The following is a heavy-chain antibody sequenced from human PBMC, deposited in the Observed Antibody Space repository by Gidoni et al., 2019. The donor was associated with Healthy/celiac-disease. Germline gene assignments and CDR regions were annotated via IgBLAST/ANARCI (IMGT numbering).Heavy chain of an antibody. J-gene: IGHJ5*02. CDR1: GGSISSSSYY. Sequence: QLQLQESGPGLVKPSATLSLTCTVSGGSISSSSYYWGWIRQPPGKGLEWIGSIYYSGGTYYNPSLKSRATISVDTSKNQCSLKLSSVTAADTAVYYCAVPAAIATWSFDPWGQGTLVTVSS. D-gene: IGHD2-2*01. CDR3: AVPAAIATWSFDP. CDR2: IYYSGGT. V-gene: IGHV4-39*01.